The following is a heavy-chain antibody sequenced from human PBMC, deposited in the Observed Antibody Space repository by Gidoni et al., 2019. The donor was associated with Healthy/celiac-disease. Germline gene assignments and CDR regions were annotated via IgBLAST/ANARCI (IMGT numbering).Heavy chain of an antibody. CDR1: GGSISSYY. Sequence: QVQLQESGPGLVKPSETLSLPCHVSGGSISSYYWSCNRQPAGQGLEWIGRIYTSGRTNYNPSLKSRVTMSVDTSNNQFSLKRSSGTAADTAVYYCARDGSYCNWFNPWGQGTLVTVSS. V-gene: IGHV4-4*07. J-gene: IGHJ5*02. D-gene: IGHD2-15*01. CDR3: ARDGSYCNWFNP. CDR2: IYTSGRT.